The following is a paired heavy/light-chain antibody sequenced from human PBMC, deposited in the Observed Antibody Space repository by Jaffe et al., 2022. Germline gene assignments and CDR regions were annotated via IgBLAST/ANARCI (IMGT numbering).Light chain of an antibody. CDR3: QQSYNRWT. J-gene: IGKJ1*01. V-gene: IGKV1-39*01. CDR2: AAS. CDR1: QSISTY. Sequence: DIQMTQSPSSLSASVGDRVTITCRASQSISTYLNWYQQKPGKAPKLLIYAASSLQNGVPSRFSGSGSGTDFTLTINSLQPEDFATYYCQQSYNRWTFGRGTRVEIK.
Heavy chain of an antibody. CDR1: GGSISSGTYY. V-gene: IGHV4-61*02. Sequence: QVQLLESGPGLVKPSQTLSLTCTVSGGSISSGTYYWTWIRQPAGKGLEWIGRIYTSGSTNYNASLRSRVTISVDTSKNQFSLKLSSVTAADTAVYYCARGVNYDVLTGYSHPEDYYYYYMDVWGKGTTVTVSS. CDR3: ARGVNYDVLTGYSHPEDYYYYYMDV. CDR2: IYTSGST. D-gene: IGHD3-9*01. J-gene: IGHJ6*03.